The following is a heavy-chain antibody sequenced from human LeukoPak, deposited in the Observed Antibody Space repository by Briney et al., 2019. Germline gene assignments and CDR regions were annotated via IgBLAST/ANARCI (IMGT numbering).Heavy chain of an antibody. Sequence: GGSLRLSCAASGFTFSSYWMHWVRQAPGKGLVWVSRINSDGSITSYADSVKGRFTISRDNARNLLYLQMNSLRAEDTAVYYCVRDVSSGWAFDYWGHGTLVTVSS. V-gene: IGHV3-74*01. CDR2: INSDGSIT. J-gene: IGHJ4*01. D-gene: IGHD6-19*01. CDR3: VRDVSSGWAFDY. CDR1: GFTFSSYW.